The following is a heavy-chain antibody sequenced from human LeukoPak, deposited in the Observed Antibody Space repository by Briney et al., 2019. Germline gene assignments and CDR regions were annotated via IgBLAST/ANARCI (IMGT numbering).Heavy chain of an antibody. J-gene: IGHJ5*02. CDR2: ITSSSSYV. CDR3: ARGGDGYTP. CDR1: GFTFSRYS. D-gene: IGHD5-24*01. Sequence: GGSLRLSCAASGFTFSRYSMHWVRQAPGKGLEWVPSITSSSSYVYYADSLKGRFTISRDNAKNSLYLQMDSLRADDTAMYYCARGGDGYTPWGQGTLVTVSS. V-gene: IGHV3-21*01.